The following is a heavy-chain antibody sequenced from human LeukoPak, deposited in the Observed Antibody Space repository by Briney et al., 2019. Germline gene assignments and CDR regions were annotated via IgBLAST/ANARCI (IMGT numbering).Heavy chain of an antibody. CDR1: GFTFSSYS. V-gene: IGHV3-21*01. D-gene: IGHD3-10*01. CDR3: ARDLRVTMVRGSPRYLQY. Sequence: GGSLRLLCAASGFTFSSYSMNWVRQGPGEGLEWVSSISSSSSYIYYADSVQGRFTISRDHAKNSLYLQMNRLRAEDTAVYYCARDLRVTMVRGSPRYLQYWGHGTLVTVSS. CDR2: ISSSSSYI. J-gene: IGHJ1*01.